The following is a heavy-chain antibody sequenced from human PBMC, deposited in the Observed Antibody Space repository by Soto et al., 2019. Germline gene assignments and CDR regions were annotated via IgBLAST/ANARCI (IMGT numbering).Heavy chain of an antibody. Sequence: QVQVVQSGVEVRRPGSSVKVSCKASGDTFKNCVISWVRQAPGQGLEWMGGIIPLFGTTDFAQRFQGRLTITTDESTTTAYMELSRLRSEDTATYCCAAELGFGTLSVVWGPGTTVIVSS. CDR1: GDTFKNCV. CDR3: AAELGFGTLSVV. CDR2: IIPLFGTT. J-gene: IGHJ6*02. D-gene: IGHD7-27*01. V-gene: IGHV1-69*01.